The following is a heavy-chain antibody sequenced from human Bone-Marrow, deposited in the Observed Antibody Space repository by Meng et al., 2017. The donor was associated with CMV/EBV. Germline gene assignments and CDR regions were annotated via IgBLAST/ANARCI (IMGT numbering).Heavy chain of an antibody. J-gene: IGHJ4*02. Sequence: LSLTCAASGFTFSNAWMSWVRQAPGKGLEWVGRIKSKTDGGTTDYAAPVKGRFTISRDDSQNTLYLQMNSLKTEDTAVYYCTTSMVRGVIITGPLGYWGQGTLVTVSS. CDR1: GFTFSNAW. CDR3: TTSMVRGVIITGPLGY. CDR2: IKSKTDGGTT. D-gene: IGHD3-10*01. V-gene: IGHV3-15*01.